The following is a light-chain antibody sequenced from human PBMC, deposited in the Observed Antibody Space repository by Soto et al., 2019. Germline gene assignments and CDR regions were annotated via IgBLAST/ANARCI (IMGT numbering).Light chain of an antibody. CDR2: SNT. J-gene: IGLJ2*01. CDR1: SSNIGSHT. Sequence: QPVLTQPPSASGTPGQTIDISCSGGSSNIGSHTVNWYQQLPGTAPRLLIYSNTQRPSGVPDRFSGSKSGTSASLAISGLQSEYEGDYYCAAWDDSLNGVVFGGGTKVTVL. CDR3: AAWDDSLNGVV. V-gene: IGLV1-44*01.